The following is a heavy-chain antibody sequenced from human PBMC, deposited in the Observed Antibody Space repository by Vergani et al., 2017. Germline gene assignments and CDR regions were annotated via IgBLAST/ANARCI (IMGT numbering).Heavy chain of an antibody. V-gene: IGHV3-23*01. J-gene: IGHJ1*01. Sequence: EVQLLESGGGLVQPGGSLRLSCAASGFTFSSYAMSWFRQAPGKGLEWVSAISGSGGSTYYADSVKGRFTISRDNSKNTLYLQMNSLRAEDTAVYYCAKFGDRIAADSAEYFQHWGQGTLVTVSS. CDR1: GFTFSSYA. CDR2: ISGSGGST. CDR3: AKFGDRIAADSAEYFQH. D-gene: IGHD6-13*01.